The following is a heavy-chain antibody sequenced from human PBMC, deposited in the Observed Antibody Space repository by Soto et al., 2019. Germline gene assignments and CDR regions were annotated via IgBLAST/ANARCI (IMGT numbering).Heavy chain of an antibody. V-gene: IGHV3-30-3*01. J-gene: IGHJ1*01. CDR1: GFTFSSYA. CDR3: ASTIILRAPEGFQH. Sequence: PGGSLRLSCAASGFTFSSYAMHWVRQAPGKGLEWVAVISYDGSNKYYADSVKGRFTISRDNSKNTLYLQMNSLRAEDTAVYYCASTIILRAPEGFQHWGQGTLVTVSS. CDR2: ISYDGSNK. D-gene: IGHD3-10*01.